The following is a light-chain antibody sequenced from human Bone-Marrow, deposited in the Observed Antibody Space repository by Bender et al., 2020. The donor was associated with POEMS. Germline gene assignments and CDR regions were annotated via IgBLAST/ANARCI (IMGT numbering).Light chain of an antibody. CDR1: KLGEKY. V-gene: IGLV3-1*01. J-gene: IGLJ2*01. CDR2: EQT. Sequence: SYEVTQPPSVSVSPGQTASITCSGNKLGEKYVSWYQLRPGQSPLLLIYEQTKRPAGIPERFSGSNSRNPATLTISGAQAMDEAEYYCQAWDSSTVVFGGGTKLTVL. CDR3: QAWDSSTVV.